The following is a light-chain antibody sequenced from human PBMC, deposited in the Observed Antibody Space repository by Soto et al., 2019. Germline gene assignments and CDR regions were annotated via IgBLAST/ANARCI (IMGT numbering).Light chain of an antibody. CDR1: QGISNC. CDR2: AAY. Sequence: EIQMTQSPSSLSASVGDRVTITCRASQGISNCLAWYQQKPGKVPKLLISAAYTWQSGVPSRFSGSGSGTDFTLTITSLQPEDVATYYCQKYSSVITFGQGTRLEI. CDR3: QKYSSVIT. J-gene: IGKJ5*01. V-gene: IGKV1-27*01.